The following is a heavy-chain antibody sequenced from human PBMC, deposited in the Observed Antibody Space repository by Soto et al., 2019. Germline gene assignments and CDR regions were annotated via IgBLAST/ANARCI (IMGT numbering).Heavy chain of an antibody. CDR3: ARDRAVSQDIAHYSFDY. D-gene: IGHD2-15*01. Sequence: QVQLQESGPGLVKPSQTLSLTCTVSGGSISSGDYYWSWIRQPPGKGLEWIGYIYYSGSTYYNPSLKSRVTISVDTSKNQFSLKLSSVTAADTAVYYCARDRAVSQDIAHYSFDYWGQGTLVTVSS. CDR1: GGSISSGDYY. J-gene: IGHJ4*02. CDR2: IYYSGST. V-gene: IGHV4-30-4*01.